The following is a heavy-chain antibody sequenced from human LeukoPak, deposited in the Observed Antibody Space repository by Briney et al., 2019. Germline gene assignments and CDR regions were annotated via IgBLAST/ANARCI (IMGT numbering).Heavy chain of an antibody. D-gene: IGHD2-2*01. CDR1: GFSFSSYA. CDR3: AGGGYCSSASCYRSLGY. Sequence: GGSLRLSCAASGFSFSSYAMTWVRQAPGKGLEWVSAISGSGGHTYYADSVRGRYTISRDNSKNAVYLQMNSLRVEDTALYYCAGGGYCSSASCYRSLGYWGQGTLVTVSS. J-gene: IGHJ4*02. CDR2: ISGSGGHT. V-gene: IGHV3-23*01.